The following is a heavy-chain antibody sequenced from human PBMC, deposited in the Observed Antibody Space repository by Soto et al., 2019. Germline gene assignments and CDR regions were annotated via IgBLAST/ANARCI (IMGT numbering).Heavy chain of an antibody. CDR1: GYTFTGYY. D-gene: IGHD3-3*01. CDR3: AKSIIRFLEWSSPFDP. CDR2: INPNSGAT. J-gene: IGHJ5*02. Sequence: QVQLVQSGAEVKKPGASVKVSCKASGYTFTGYYLHWVRQAPGQRLEWVGWINPNSGATNYAENLQGRVTLTRDTSISTAYMELTRLTSEDTAVYYCAKSIIRFLEWSSPFDPWGQGTLVTVSS. V-gene: IGHV1-2*02.